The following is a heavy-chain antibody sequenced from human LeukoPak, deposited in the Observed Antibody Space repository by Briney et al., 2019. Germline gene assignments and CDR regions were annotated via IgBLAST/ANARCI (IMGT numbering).Heavy chain of an antibody. Sequence: GGSLRLSCAASGFTFSSYAMSWVRQAPGKGLEWVSAISGSGGSTYYADSVKGRFTISRDNSKNTLYLQMNSLRAEDTAVYYCANFLIVVVDGSGYWGQGTLVTVSS. V-gene: IGHV3-23*01. CDR3: ANFLIVVVDGSGY. J-gene: IGHJ4*02. CDR1: GFTFSSYA. CDR2: ISGSGGST. D-gene: IGHD2-21*01.